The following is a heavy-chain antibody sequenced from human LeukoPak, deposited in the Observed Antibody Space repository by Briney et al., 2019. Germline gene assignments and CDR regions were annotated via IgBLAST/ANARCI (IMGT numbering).Heavy chain of an antibody. V-gene: IGHV3-23*01. J-gene: IGHJ4*02. CDR3: AKDRSQERNCSSTSCHGVLN. CDR1: GFTFSSYA. CDR2: ISGSGGST. Sequence: GGSLRLSCAASGFTFSSYAMSWVRQAPGKGLEWVSAISGSGGSTYYADSVKGRFTISRDNSKNTLYLQMNSLRAEDTAVYYCAKDRSQERNCSSTSCHGVLNWGQGTLVTVSS. D-gene: IGHD2-2*01.